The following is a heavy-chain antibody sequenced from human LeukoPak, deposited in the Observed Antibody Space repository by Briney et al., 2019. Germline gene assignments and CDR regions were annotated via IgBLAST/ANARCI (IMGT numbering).Heavy chain of an antibody. Sequence: GASVKVSCEVSGYTLTELSMHWVRQAPGKGLEWMRGFDPEDGETIYAQKFEGRVTMTEDTSTDTAYMELSSLRSADTAVYYCAREVEMATIQLWGQGTLVTVSS. CDR2: FDPEDGET. CDR3: AREVEMATIQL. D-gene: IGHD5-24*01. J-gene: IGHJ4*02. CDR1: GYTLTELS. V-gene: IGHV1-24*01.